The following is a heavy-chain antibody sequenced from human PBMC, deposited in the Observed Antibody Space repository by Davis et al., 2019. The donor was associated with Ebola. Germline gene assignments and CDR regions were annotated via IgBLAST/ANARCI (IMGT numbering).Heavy chain of an antibody. Sequence: SVKVSCKSSGGTFSSFAVGWVRQAPGQGLEWMGGIIPMFRSPNYAQKFQDRVTITAEDSTRTVYLELRSLRSEDTAVYYCARAQATVTIILAYWGQGTLVTVSS. D-gene: IGHD4-17*01. V-gene: IGHV1-69*13. CDR3: ARAQATVTIILAY. CDR1: GGTFSSFA. J-gene: IGHJ4*02. CDR2: IIPMFRSP.